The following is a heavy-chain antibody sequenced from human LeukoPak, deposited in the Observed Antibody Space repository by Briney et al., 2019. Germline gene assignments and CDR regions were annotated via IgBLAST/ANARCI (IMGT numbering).Heavy chain of an antibody. CDR1: GFTFSSYA. J-gene: IGHJ6*02. Sequence: GGSLRLSCAASGFTFSSYAMHWVRQAPGKGLEWVAVISYDGSNKYYADSVKGRFTISRDNSKNTLYLQMNSLRAEDTAVYYCARDRGYCSSTSCLRPRHGMDVWGQGTTVTVSS. D-gene: IGHD2-2*01. CDR2: ISYDGSNK. V-gene: IGHV3-30-3*01. CDR3: ARDRGYCSSTSCLRPRHGMDV.